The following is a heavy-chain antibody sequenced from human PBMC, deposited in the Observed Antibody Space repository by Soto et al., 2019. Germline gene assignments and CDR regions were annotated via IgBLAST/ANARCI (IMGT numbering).Heavy chain of an antibody. D-gene: IGHD3-3*01. V-gene: IGHV3-15*01. Sequence: GVLRLSCAASGFTFSNAWMSWVRQAPGKGLEWVGRIKSKTDGGTTDYAAPVKGRFTISRDDSKNTLYLQMNSLKTEDTAVYYCTTGILYDFWSGYYFGMDVWGQGTTVTVSS. J-gene: IGHJ6*02. CDR3: TTGILYDFWSGYYFGMDV. CDR2: IKSKTDGGTT. CDR1: GFTFSNAW.